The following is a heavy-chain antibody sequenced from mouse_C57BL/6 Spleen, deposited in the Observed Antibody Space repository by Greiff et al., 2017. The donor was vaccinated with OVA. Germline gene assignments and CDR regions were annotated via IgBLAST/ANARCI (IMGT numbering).Heavy chain of an antibody. V-gene: IGHV6-3*01. J-gene: IGHJ3*01. CDR2: IRLKSDNYAT. Sequence: EVKLVESGGGLVQPGGSMKLSCVASGFTFSNYWMNWVRQSPEKGLEWVAQIRLKSDNYATHYAESVKGRFTISRDDSKSSVYLQMNNLRAEDTGIYYCTRWDYGNPAWFAYWGQGTLVTVSA. D-gene: IGHD2-1*01. CDR1: GFTFSNYW. CDR3: TRWDYGNPAWFAY.